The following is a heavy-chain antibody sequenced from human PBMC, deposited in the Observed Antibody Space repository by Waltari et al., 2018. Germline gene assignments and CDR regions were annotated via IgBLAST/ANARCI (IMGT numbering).Heavy chain of an antibody. Sequence: EVRLVESGGGLVKPGGSLRLSCAASGFLFKDAWMSGVRQAPGKGLEWVGRIKTKAEGETTDYAGPVKGRFTISRDDAANNLFLQMNSLKIDDTAVYYCATEGLIYTSLDIYDFWGQGSLVAVSS. V-gene: IGHV3-15*01. J-gene: IGHJ4*02. CDR3: ATEGLIYTSLDIYDF. CDR1: GFLFKDAW. D-gene: IGHD2-2*03. CDR2: IKTKAEGETT.